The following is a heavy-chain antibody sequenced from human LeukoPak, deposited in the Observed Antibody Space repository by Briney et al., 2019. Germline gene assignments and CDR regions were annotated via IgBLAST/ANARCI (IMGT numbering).Heavy chain of an antibody. V-gene: IGHV1-18*01. J-gene: IGHJ4*02. CDR1: GYNFIIYS. D-gene: IGHD3-3*01. CDR3: VRRFGYDFWSGHPMGDY. Sequence: ASVTVSCKASGYNFIIYSINWVRQAPGQGLEWMGWISPYNGNTIYAQKLQGRVTMTTDTSTSTAYMGLRSLRSDDTAVYYCVRRFGYDFWSGHPMGDYWGQGTLVTVSS. CDR2: ISPYNGNT.